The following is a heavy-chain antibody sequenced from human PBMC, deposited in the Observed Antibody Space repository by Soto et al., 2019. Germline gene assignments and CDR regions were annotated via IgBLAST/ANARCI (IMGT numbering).Heavy chain of an antibody. CDR3: ARALRGAPTFDY. CDR1: GYTFTSYA. Sequence: GASVKVSCKASGYTFTSYAMHWVRQAPGQRLEWMGWINAGNGNTKYSQKFQGRVTITRDTSASTAYMELSSLRSEDTAVYYCARALRGAPTFDYWGQGTLVTVSS. V-gene: IGHV1-3*01. J-gene: IGHJ4*02. D-gene: IGHD1-26*01. CDR2: INAGNGNT.